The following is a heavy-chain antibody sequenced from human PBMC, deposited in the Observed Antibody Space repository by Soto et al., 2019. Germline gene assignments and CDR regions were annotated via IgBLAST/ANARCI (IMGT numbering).Heavy chain of an antibody. J-gene: IGHJ4*02. CDR3: AKRIGIFGVIGY. D-gene: IGHD3-3*01. CDR1: GFTFSSYA. CDR2: ISGSGEST. Sequence: GGSLRLSCAASGFTFSSYAMSWVRQAPGKGLEWVSVISGSGESTYYADSVKGRFTISRDNSKNTLYLQLNSLRADDTAVYFCAKRIGIFGVIGYWGQGTLVTVSS. V-gene: IGHV3-23*01.